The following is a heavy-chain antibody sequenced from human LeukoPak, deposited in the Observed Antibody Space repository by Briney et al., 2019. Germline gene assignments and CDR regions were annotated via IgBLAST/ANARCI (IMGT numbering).Heavy chain of an antibody. J-gene: IGHJ3*02. D-gene: IGHD4-17*01. CDR3: ARERGNDYGDYLGAFDI. CDR1: GYTFTGYY. CDR2: IHPNSGGT. Sequence: ASVKVSCKASGYTFTGYYMHWVRQAPGQGLEWMGRIHPNSGGTNYAQKFQGRVTMTRDTSISTAYMELSRLRSDDTAVYYWARERGNDYGDYLGAFDIWGQGTMVTVSS. V-gene: IGHV1-2*06.